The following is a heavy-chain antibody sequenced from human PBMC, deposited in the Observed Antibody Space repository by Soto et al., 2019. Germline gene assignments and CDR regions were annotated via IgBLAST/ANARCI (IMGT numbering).Heavy chain of an antibody. D-gene: IGHD3-10*01. CDR2: IYHSGST. Sequence: QVQLQESGPGLVKPSGTLSLTCAVSSGSISSSNWWSWVRQPPGKGLEWIGEIYHSGSTNYNPSLKSRVTIPVDKSKNQFSLKLSSVTAADTAVYYCVGTYYYGSGTLPDAFDIWGQGTMVTVSS. CDR1: SGSISSSNW. CDR3: VGTYYYGSGTLPDAFDI. V-gene: IGHV4-4*02. J-gene: IGHJ3*02.